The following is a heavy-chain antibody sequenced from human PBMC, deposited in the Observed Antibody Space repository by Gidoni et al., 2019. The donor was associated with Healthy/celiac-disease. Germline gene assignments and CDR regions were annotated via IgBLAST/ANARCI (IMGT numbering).Heavy chain of an antibody. CDR1: GFTFSSYS. CDR2: ISSSSSTI. J-gene: IGHJ5*02. D-gene: IGHD1-7*01. V-gene: IGHV3-48*02. Sequence: EVQLVESGGGLVQPGGSLILSCAASGFTFSSYSMNWVRQAPGKGLEWVSYISSSSSTIYYADSVKGRFTISRDNAKNSLYLQMNSLRDEDTAVYYCARDPSYNWNYYFWFDPWGQGTLVTVSS. CDR3: ARDPSYNWNYYFWFDP.